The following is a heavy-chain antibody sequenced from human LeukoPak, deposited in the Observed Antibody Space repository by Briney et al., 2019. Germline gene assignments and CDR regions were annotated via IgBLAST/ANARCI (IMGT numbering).Heavy chain of an antibody. Sequence: GGSLRLSCAASLFTFNSYGMHWVRQAPGKGLESVAFIRYDGSKSYFADSVKGRFALSRDNSKNTLYLQMSSLRPEDTAVYFCAKDGGSGSYFAFDIWRQGTMVTVSS. J-gene: IGHJ3*02. V-gene: IGHV3-30*02. D-gene: IGHD1-26*01. CDR1: LFTFNSYG. CDR2: IRYDGSKS. CDR3: AKDGGSGSYFAFDI.